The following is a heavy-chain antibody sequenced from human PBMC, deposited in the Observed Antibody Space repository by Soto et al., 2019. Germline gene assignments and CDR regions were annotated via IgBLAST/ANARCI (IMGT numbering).Heavy chain of an antibody. CDR2: ISAYNGNT. CDR1: GYTFTSYG. D-gene: IGHD3-9*01. V-gene: IGHV1-18*01. J-gene: IGHJ4*02. CDR3: ATRQYYDILTVYHGPKDFDY. Sequence: ASVKVSCKASGYTFTSYGISWVRQAPGQGLEWMGWISAYNGNTNYAQKLQGRVTMTTDTSTSTAYMELRSLRSDDTAVYYCATRQYYDILTVYHGPKDFDYWGQGTLVTVSS.